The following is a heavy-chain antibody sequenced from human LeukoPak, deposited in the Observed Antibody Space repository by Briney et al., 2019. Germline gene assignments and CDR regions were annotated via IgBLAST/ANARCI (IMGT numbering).Heavy chain of an antibody. CDR2: IYSGGST. Sequence: PGGSLRLSCAASGCTVSSNYKSWVRQAPGKGLKWVSVIYSGGSTYYADSVKGRFTISRDNSKNTLYLQMNSLRAEDTAVYYCASENSGYDFGAFDIWGQGTMVTVSS. D-gene: IGHD5-12*01. J-gene: IGHJ3*02. CDR3: ASENSGYDFGAFDI. V-gene: IGHV3-53*01. CDR1: GCTVSSNY.